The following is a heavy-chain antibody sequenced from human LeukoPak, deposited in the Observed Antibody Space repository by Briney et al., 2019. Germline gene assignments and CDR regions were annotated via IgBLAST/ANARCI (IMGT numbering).Heavy chain of an antibody. D-gene: IGHD1-26*01. J-gene: IGHJ4*02. CDR1: GFTFDDYG. V-gene: IGHV3-20*04. CDR2: INWNGGST. Sequence: GGSLRLSCAASGFTFDDYGMSWVRQAPGKGLEWVSGINWNGGSTGYADSVKGRFTISRDNAKNSLYLQMSSLRAEDTAVYYCATYSGAHHKTFDDWGQGTLVTVSS. CDR3: ATYSGAHHKTFDD.